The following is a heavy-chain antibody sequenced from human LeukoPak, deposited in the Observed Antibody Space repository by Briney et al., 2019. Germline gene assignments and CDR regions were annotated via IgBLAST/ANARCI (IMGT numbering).Heavy chain of an antibody. Sequence: ASVKVSCKASGYTFTSYDINWVRQAPGQGLEWMGLIKPNSGDTKYAQKFQGRVTMTRDTSITTAYMELSSLRSDDTALYYCVRDRPHNWFDPWGQGTLVTVSS. CDR2: IKPNSGDT. CDR1: GYTFTSYD. J-gene: IGHJ5*02. V-gene: IGHV1-2*02. CDR3: VRDRPHNWFDP.